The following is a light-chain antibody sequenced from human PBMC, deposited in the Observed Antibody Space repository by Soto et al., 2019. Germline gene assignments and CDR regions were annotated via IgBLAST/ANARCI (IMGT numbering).Light chain of an antibody. J-gene: IGLJ2*01. CDR1: GSDVGYYNY. CDR2: NVN. CDR3: CSYAGIYTLV. V-gene: IGLV2-11*01. Sequence: SALTQPRSVSGSPGQSVTISCTGTGSDVGYYNYVSWYQHHPGKAPKLMIFNVNKRPSGVPDRFSGSKSGNTASLTISGLQADDEADYYCCSYAGIYTLVFGGGTKVTVL.